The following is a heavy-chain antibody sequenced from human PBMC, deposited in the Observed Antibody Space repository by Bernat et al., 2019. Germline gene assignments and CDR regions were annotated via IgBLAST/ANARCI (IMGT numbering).Heavy chain of an antibody. Sequence: EVQLVESGGGLVKPGGSLRLSCAASGFTFSSYSMNWVRQAPGKGLEWVSSISSSSSYIYYADSVKGRFTISRDNAKNSLYLQMNSLRAEDTAVYYCARDGTVEYYDSSGYRPFDYWGQGTLVTVSS. CDR1: GFTFSSYS. CDR2: ISSSSSYI. J-gene: IGHJ4*02. CDR3: ARDGTVEYYDSSGYRPFDY. D-gene: IGHD3-22*01. V-gene: IGHV3-21*01.